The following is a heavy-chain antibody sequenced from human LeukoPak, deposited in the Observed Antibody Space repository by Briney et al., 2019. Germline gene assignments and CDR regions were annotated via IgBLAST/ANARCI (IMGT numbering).Heavy chain of an antibody. V-gene: IGHV4-34*01. CDR3: ARVSYTREYYFDY. J-gene: IGHJ4*02. CDR2: INHSGST. CDR1: GGSLSGYY. Sequence: SETLSLTCAVYGGSLSGYYWSWIRQPPGKGLEWIGEINHSGSTNYNPSLKSRVTISVDTSKNQFSLKLSSVTAADTAVYYCARVSYTREYYFDYWGQGTLVTVSS. D-gene: IGHD5-18*01.